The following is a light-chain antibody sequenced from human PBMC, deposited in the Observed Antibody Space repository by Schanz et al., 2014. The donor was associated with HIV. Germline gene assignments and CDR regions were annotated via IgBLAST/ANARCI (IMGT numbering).Light chain of an antibody. J-gene: IGLJ1*01. Sequence: QSALTQPASVSGSPGQSITISCTGTSSDVGTYDYVSWYQQHPGKAPKLMIYDVSYRPSGVSDRFSGSKSDNTASLTISGLQADDEADYYCCSYTTTSTYVFGAGTKLTVL. V-gene: IGLV2-14*03. CDR2: DVS. CDR3: CSYTTTSTYV. CDR1: SSDVGTYDY.